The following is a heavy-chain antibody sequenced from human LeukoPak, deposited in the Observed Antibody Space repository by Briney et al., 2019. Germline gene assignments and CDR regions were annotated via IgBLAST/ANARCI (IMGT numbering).Heavy chain of an antibody. Sequence: ASVKVSCKASGYTFTGYYMHWVRQAPGQGLEWMGWINPNSGGTNYAQKFQGRLTMTRDTSISTAYMELSRLRSDDTAVYYCAGQYCSSTSCQSLFDYWGQGTLVTVSS. CDR1: GYTFTGYY. V-gene: IGHV1-2*02. J-gene: IGHJ4*02. CDR3: AGQYCSSTSCQSLFDY. D-gene: IGHD2-2*01. CDR2: INPNSGGT.